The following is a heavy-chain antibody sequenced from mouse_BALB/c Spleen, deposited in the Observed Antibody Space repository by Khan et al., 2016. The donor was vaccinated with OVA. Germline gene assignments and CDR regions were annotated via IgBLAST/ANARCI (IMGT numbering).Heavy chain of an antibody. Sequence: VQLQQSGPELMRPGSSVNISCKASGYSFTSYYIHWVKQSHGKSLEWIGYIYPFNGGTDYNQKFKGKATLTVDKSYNPAYIALSHLTSEDSAVYYCARGTFDYWGQGTLVTVS. D-gene: IGHD3-3*01. J-gene: IGHJ3*01. CDR3: ARGTFDY. CDR1: GYSFTSYY. CDR2: IYPFNGGT. V-gene: IGHV1-31*01.